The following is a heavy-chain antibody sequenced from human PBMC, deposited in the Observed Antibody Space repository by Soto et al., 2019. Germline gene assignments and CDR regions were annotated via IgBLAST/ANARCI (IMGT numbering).Heavy chain of an antibody. CDR1: GYTFTSYA. CDR2: INAGNGNT. J-gene: IGHJ3*02. V-gene: IGHV1-3*01. D-gene: IGHD2-15*01. Sequence: GASVKVSCKASGYTFTSYAMHWVRQAPGQRLEWMGWINAGNGNTKYSQKFQGRVTITRDTSASTAYMELGSLRSEDTAVYYCAREGTMHCSGGSCQNAFDIWGQGTMVTVSS. CDR3: AREGTMHCSGGSCQNAFDI.